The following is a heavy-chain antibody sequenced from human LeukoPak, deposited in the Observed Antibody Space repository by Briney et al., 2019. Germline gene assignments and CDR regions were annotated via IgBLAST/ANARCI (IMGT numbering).Heavy chain of an antibody. D-gene: IGHD2-15*01. CDR3: ATSRRAYCSGGSCYPVGYYYYYGMDV. V-gene: IGHV4-34*01. J-gene: IGHJ6*04. CDR1: GGSFSGYY. Sequence: SETLSLTCAVYGGSFSGYYWSWIRQPPGKGLEWIGEINHSGSTNYNPSLKSRVTISVDTSKNQFSLKLSSVTAADTAVYYCATSRRAYCSGGSCYPVGYYYYYGMDVWGKGTTVTVSS. CDR2: INHSGST.